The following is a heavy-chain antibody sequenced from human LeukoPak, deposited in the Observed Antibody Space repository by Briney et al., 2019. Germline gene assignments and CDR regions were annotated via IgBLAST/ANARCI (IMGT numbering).Heavy chain of an antibody. CDR3: ARTVAGPFDY. CDR2: IGSSSSYI. V-gene: IGHV3-21*01. CDR1: GFTFGSYS. Sequence: GGSPRLSCAASGFTFGSYSMNWVRQAPGKGLEWVSSIGSSSSYIYYADSVKGRFTISRDNAKNSLYLQMNSLRAEDTAVYYCARTVAGPFDYWGQGTLVTVSS. D-gene: IGHD6-19*01. J-gene: IGHJ4*02.